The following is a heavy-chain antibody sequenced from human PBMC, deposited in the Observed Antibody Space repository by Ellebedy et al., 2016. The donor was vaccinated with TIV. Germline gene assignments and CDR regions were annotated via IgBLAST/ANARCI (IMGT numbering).Heavy chain of an antibody. V-gene: IGHV4-34*01. J-gene: IGHJ6*02. CDR3: ARVPIGNRYGMDV. CDR1: GFTFSSYA. CDR2: INHSGST. D-gene: IGHD1-14*01. Sequence: MPGGSLRLSCAASGFTFSSYAMSWIRQPPGKGLEWIGEINHSGSTNYNPSLKSRVTVSVDTSKNQFSLKLSSVTAADTAVYYCARVPIGNRYGMDVWGQGTTVTVSS.